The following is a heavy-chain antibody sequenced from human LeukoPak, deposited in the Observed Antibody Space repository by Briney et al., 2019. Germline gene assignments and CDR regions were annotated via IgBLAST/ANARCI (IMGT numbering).Heavy chain of an antibody. V-gene: IGHV4-4*02. D-gene: IGHD3-22*01. CDR1: GGSISSSNW. CDR3: ARVTYYYDSSGYYPRRFYYYYMDV. Sequence: SETLSLTCAVSGGSISSSNWWSWVRQPPGKGLEWIGEIYHSGSTNYNPSLKSRVTISVDKSKNQFSLKLSSVTAADTAVYYCARVTYYYDSSGYYPRRFYYYYMDVWGKGTTVTVSS. CDR2: IYHSGST. J-gene: IGHJ6*03.